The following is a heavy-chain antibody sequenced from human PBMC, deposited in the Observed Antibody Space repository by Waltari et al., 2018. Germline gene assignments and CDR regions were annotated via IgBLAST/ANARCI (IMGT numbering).Heavy chain of an antibody. Sequence: QVQLVQSGAEVKKPGASVKVSCKASGYTFTGYYMHWVRPAPGQGLEWMGWINPNSGGTNYAQKFQGRVTMTRDTSISTAYMELSRLRSDDTAVYYCARGYYDILTGYYPPTYWGQGTLVTVSS. CDR3: ARGYYDILTGYYPPTY. V-gene: IGHV1-2*02. CDR1: GYTFTGYY. D-gene: IGHD3-9*01. CDR2: INPNSGGT. J-gene: IGHJ4*02.